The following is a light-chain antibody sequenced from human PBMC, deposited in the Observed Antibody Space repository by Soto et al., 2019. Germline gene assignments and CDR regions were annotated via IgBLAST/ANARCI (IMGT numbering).Light chain of an antibody. CDR2: GYI. CDR1: GSNIGAGYD. J-gene: IGLJ2*01. Sequence: QSVLTQPPSVSGAPGQRVTISCTGSGSNIGAGYDVHWYQQLPGTAPKLLIYGYINRPSGVPDRFSGSRSGTSATLAITGLQTEDEADYYCQSFDSRLTAGVVFGGGTKLTV. CDR3: QSFDSRLTAGVV. V-gene: IGLV1-40*01.